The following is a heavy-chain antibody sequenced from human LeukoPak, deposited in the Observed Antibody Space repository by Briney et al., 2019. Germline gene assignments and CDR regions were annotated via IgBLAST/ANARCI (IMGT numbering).Heavy chain of an antibody. CDR1: GFTFSSYR. CDR3: AREVGAHYYYYGMDV. Sequence: GGSLRLSCAASGFTFSSYRMSWVRQAPGKGVGWVANIKQDGSEKYYVDSVKGRFTISRDNAKNSLYLQMNSLRAEDTAVYYCAREVGAHYYYYGMDVWGQGTTVTVSS. J-gene: IGHJ6*02. D-gene: IGHD1-26*01. V-gene: IGHV3-7*01. CDR2: IKQDGSEK.